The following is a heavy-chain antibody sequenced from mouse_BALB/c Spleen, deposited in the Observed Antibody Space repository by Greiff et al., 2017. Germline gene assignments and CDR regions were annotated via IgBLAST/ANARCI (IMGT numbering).Heavy chain of an antibody. CDR3: ARGGWLLRGDY. V-gene: IGHV1-82*01. CDR2: IYPGDGDT. CDR1: GYAFSSSW. Sequence: QVQLQQSGPELVKPGASVKISCKASGYAFSSSWMNWVKQRPGQGLEWIGRIYPGDGDTNYNGKFKGKATLTADKSSSTAYMQLSSLTSEDSAVYYCARGGWLLRGDYWGQGTSVTVSS. D-gene: IGHD2-3*01. J-gene: IGHJ4*01.